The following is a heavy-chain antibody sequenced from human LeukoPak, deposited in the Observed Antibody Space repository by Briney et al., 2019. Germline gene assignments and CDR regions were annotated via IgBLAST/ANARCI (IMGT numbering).Heavy chain of an antibody. J-gene: IGHJ5*02. Sequence: SSETLSLTCTVSGYSIKNDYWGWIRKPPGKGLEWIGSIYHRGNTYHNPSLRSRLTLSVDTSKNQFSLKLGSVTAADTAVYYCARSYRGGYSTWGQGTLVTVSS. CDR1: GYSIKNDY. CDR3: ARSYRGGYST. CDR2: IYHRGNT. D-gene: IGHD1-26*01. V-gene: IGHV4-38-2*02.